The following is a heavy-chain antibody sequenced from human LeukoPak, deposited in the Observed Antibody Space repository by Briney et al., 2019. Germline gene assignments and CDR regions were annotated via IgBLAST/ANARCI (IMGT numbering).Heavy chain of an antibody. J-gene: IGHJ5*02. V-gene: IGHV3-23*01. CDR1: GFTFSSYA. D-gene: IGHD3-16*02. Sequence: GGSLRLSCAASGFTFSSYAMSWVRHAPGRGLEWVSAISGRGGSTYYAVSVKGRFTISRDKSKITLYLQMNSVSAEDTGVYYGAKDASYDYVWGSCRPNWFDPWGQGTLVTVSS. CDR3: AKDASYDYVWGSCRPNWFDP. CDR2: ISGRGGST.